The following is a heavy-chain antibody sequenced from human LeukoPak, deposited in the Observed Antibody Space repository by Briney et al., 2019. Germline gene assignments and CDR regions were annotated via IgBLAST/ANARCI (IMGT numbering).Heavy chain of an antibody. D-gene: IGHD1-26*01. CDR2: IHYSGTA. Sequence: PSETLSLTCTVSDGSITNYDWSWVRQPPGKGPEFIGYIHYSGTANYNPSLKSRVTISVDTSKNQFSLKLSSVTAADTAVYYCARDRVVGATTHYYYGMDVWGQGTTVTVSS. CDR1: DGSITNYD. V-gene: IGHV4-59*01. J-gene: IGHJ6*02. CDR3: ARDRVVGATTHYYYGMDV.